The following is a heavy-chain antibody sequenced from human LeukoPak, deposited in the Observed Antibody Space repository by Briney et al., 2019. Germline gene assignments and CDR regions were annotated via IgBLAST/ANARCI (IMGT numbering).Heavy chain of an antibody. CDR2: ISDGGTT. Sequence: PGGSLRHSCAASGFTFNNYAFNWVRQPPGKGLEWVSGISDGGTTYYADSVKGRFTISRDNAKNSLYLQMNSLRAEDTAFYYCARDDPYSGYDYDYWGRGVLVTVSS. CDR1: GFTFNNYA. V-gene: IGHV3-20*04. D-gene: IGHD5-12*01. CDR3: ARDDPYSGYDYDY. J-gene: IGHJ4*02.